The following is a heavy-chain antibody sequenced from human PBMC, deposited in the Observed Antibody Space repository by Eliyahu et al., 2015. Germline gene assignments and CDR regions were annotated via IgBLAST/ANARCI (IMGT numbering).Heavy chain of an antibody. CDR1: GLSVRTNXVG. V-gene: IGHV2-5*02. D-gene: IGHD3-22*01. J-gene: IGHJ5*02. CDR2: IYWDDEK. CDR3: AHNIFDFGALITPFDP. Sequence: QITLKESGPTQVKPTQTLTLTCTFSGLSVRTNXVGVAWIRQPPGKALEWLAGIYWDDEKRYSPSLKSRLSITKDTSKNQVVLTMTNVDPVDTATYFCAHNIFDFGALITPFDPWGQGTLVTVSS.